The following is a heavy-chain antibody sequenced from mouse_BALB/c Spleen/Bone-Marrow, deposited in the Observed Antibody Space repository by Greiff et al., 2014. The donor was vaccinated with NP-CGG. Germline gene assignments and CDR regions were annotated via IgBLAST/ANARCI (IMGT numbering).Heavy chain of an antibody. CDR2: INPSSDYT. CDR1: GYTFTSYW. D-gene: IGHD1-1*01. V-gene: IGHV1-7*01. CDR3: ARRAYGGSYGFAY. J-gene: IGHJ3*01. Sequence: QVQLQQSGAELAKPGASLKMSCKASGYTFTSYWMHWVKQRPGQGLEWIGYINPSSDYTEYNQKFKDKATLTADKSSSTAFMQLSRLTTEESAVDYGARRAYGGSYGFAYWGQGTLVTVSA.